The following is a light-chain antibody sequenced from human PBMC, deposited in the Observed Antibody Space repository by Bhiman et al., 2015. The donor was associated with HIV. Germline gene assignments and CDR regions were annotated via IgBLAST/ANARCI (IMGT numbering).Light chain of an antibody. CDR3: QSYDNILSGGL. Sequence: QSVLTQPPSVSAAPGQKVTISCSGSSSNIGNNYVSWYQQLPGTAPKLLIYENTKRPSGIPDRFSGSKSGTSATLGITGLQTGDEADYYCQSYDNILSGGLFGGATKLTVL. J-gene: IGLJ2*01. V-gene: IGLV1-51*02. CDR1: SSNIGNNY. CDR2: ENT.